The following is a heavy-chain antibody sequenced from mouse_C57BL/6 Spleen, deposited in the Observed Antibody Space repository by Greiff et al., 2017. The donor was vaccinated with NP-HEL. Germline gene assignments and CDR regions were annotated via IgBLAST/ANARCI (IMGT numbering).Heavy chain of an antibody. CDR3: AAHYYGSSYDYFDY. CDR2: IDPSDSYT. V-gene: IGHV1-50*01. Sequence: QVHVKQPGAELVKPGASVKLSCKASGYTFTSYWMQWVKQRPGQGLEWIGEIDPSDSYTNYNQKFKGKATLTVDTSSSTAYMQLSSLTSEDSAVYYCAAHYYGSSYDYFDYWGQGTTLTVSS. J-gene: IGHJ2*01. CDR1: GYTFTSYW. D-gene: IGHD1-1*01.